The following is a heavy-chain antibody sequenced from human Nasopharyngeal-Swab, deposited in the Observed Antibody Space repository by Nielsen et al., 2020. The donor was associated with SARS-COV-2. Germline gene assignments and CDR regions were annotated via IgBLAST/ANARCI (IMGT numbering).Heavy chain of an antibody. CDR2: INPNSGGT. D-gene: IGHD6-13*01. CDR3: ARDGIAAAGAYNWFDP. J-gene: IGHJ5*02. Sequence: ASVKVSCKASGYTFTGYYMHWVRQAPGQGLEWMGRINPNSGGTNYAQKFQGRVTMTRDTSISTAYMELSRLRSDDTAVYYCARDGIAAAGAYNWFDPWGQGTLVTVSS. CDR1: GYTFTGYY. V-gene: IGHV1-2*06.